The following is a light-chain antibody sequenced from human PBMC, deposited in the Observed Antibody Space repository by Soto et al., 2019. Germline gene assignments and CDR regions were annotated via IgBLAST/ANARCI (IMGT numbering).Light chain of an antibody. CDR1: QSVSTTY. CDR2: GAS. V-gene: IGKV3-20*01. Sequence: EIVLTQSPGTLSLSPGERATPSCRASQSVSTTYLAWYQHKPGQAPRLLIYGASSRATGIPDRFTGSGSGTDFTLTISRLEPEDFAVYYCQQYVSWPWAFGQGTKVDIK. CDR3: QQYVSWPWA. J-gene: IGKJ1*01.